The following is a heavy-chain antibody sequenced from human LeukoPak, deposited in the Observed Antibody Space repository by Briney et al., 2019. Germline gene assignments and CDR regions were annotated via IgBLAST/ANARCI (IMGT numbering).Heavy chain of an antibody. V-gene: IGHV3-23*01. CDR2: ISGGGGST. D-gene: IGHD5/OR15-5a*01. J-gene: IGHJ4*02. CDR1: GFTFSSYA. Sequence: AGGSLRLSCAASGFTFSSYAMSWVRQAPGKGLEWVSGISGGGGSTYYADSVKGRFTISRDNSKNTLYLQMNSLRADDTAVYICAKGLRRRLDYWGQGILVTVSS. CDR3: AKGLRRRLDY.